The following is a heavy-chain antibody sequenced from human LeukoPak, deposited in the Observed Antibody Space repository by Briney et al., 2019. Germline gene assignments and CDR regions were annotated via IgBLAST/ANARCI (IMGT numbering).Heavy chain of an antibody. J-gene: IGHJ6*02. Sequence: SETLSLTCAVYGGPFSGYYWSWIRQPPGKGLEWIGYIYYSGSTYYNPTLKSRVTISVDTSKNQFSLKLNSVTAADTAVYYCARAPPRIAAAANYGMDVWGQGTTVTVSS. CDR2: IYYSGST. CDR3: ARAPPRIAAAANYGMDV. V-gene: IGHV4-34*01. D-gene: IGHD6-13*01. CDR1: GGPFSGYY.